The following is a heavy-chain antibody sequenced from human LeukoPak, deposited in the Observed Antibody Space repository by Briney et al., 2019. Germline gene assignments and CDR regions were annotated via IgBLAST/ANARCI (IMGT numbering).Heavy chain of an antibody. CDR2: ISWNSGSI. CDR3: AKGGIAAAGLQNWFDP. CDR1: GFTFDDYA. V-gene: IGHV3-9*01. D-gene: IGHD6-13*01. J-gene: IGHJ5*02. Sequence: PGRSLTLSCAASGFTFDDYAMHWVRQAPGKGLEWVSGISWNSGSIGYADSVKGRFTISRDNAKNSLYLQMNSLRAEDTALYYCAKGGIAAAGLQNWFDPWGQGTLVTVSS.